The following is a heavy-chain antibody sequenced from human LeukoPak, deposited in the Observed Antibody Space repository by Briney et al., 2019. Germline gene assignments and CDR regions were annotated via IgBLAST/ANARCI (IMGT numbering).Heavy chain of an antibody. D-gene: IGHD3-10*01. CDR3: AKTYYYGLGSYYKFLDY. J-gene: IGHJ4*02. CDR2: ISSSGSSI. CDR1: GFTFSSYE. V-gene: IGHV3-48*03. Sequence: GGSLRLSCAASGFTFSSYEMNWVRQAPGKGLEWVSYISSSGSSIYHADSVKGRFTISRDNAKDSLYLQMNSLRAEDTAVYYCAKTYYYGLGSYYKFLDYWGQGTLVTVSS.